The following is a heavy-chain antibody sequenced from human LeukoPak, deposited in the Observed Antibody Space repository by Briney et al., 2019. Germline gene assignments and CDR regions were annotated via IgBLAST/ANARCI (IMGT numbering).Heavy chain of an antibody. CDR3: ASKQWLVQGHAFDI. V-gene: IGHV1-69*04. CDR1: GGTFSSYA. CDR2: IIPILGIA. Sequence: GASVKVSCKASGGTFSSYAISWVRQAPGQGLEWMGRIIPILGIANYAQKFQGRVTITADKSTSTAYMELSNLRSEDTAVYYCASKQWLVQGHAFDIWGQGTMVTVSS. J-gene: IGHJ3*02. D-gene: IGHD6-19*01.